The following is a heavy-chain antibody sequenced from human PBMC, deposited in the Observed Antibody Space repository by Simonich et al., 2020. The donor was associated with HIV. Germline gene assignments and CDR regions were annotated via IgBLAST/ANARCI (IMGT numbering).Heavy chain of an antibody. J-gene: IGHJ4*02. D-gene: IGHD3-16*01. CDR1: GFTFSSYA. V-gene: IGHV3-30*07. CDR3: ASGGSISSVWADDY. CDR2: ISYDGSNK. Sequence: QVQLVESGGGVVQPGRSLRLSCAASGFTFSSYAMHWVRQAPGKGLEWVAVISYDGSNKYSADSGKGRFTISRDNSKNSLYLQMNSLRAEDTAVYYCASGGSISSVWADDYWGQGTLVTVSS.